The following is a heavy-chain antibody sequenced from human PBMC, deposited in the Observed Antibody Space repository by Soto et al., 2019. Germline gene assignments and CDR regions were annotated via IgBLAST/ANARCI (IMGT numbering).Heavy chain of an antibody. Sequence: VQLVESGGGVVQPGRSLRLSCAASGFTFGSFAMHWVRQAPGKGLEWVALISYDGSNKSYAKPVKGRFTISRDQSKNTLYLQMNSLGAEDTAVYYCARDPDTSGYYVFDYWGQGILVTVSS. J-gene: IGHJ4*02. CDR2: ISYDGSNK. CDR1: GFTFGSFA. CDR3: ARDPDTSGYYVFDY. V-gene: IGHV3-30*04. D-gene: IGHD3-22*01.